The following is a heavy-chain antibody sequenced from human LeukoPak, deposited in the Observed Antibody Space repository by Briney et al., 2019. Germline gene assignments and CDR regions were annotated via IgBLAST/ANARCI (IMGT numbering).Heavy chain of an antibody. CDR3: ARVLTGSNRQLDC. Sequence: ASVKVSCKASGYTFTSYAMHWVRQAPGQRLEWMGWINAGNGNTKYSQEFQGRVTITRDTSASTAYMELSSLRSEDTAVYFCARVLTGSNRQLDCWGQGTLVTVSS. CDR2: INAGNGNT. CDR1: GYTFTSYA. D-gene: IGHD3-9*01. V-gene: IGHV1-3*03. J-gene: IGHJ4*02.